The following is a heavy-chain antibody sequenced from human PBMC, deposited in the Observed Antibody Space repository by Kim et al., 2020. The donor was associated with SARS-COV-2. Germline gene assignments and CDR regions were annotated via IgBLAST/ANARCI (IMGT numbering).Heavy chain of an antibody. CDR2: IYYSGST. Sequence: SETLSLTCTVSGGSISSSSYYWGWIRQPPGKGLEWIGSIYYSGSTYYNPSLKSRVTISVDTSKNQFSLKLSSVTAADTAVYYCARLAGRGGVDYWGQGTLVTVSS. D-gene: IGHD6-19*01. CDR3: ARLAGRGGVDY. J-gene: IGHJ4*02. CDR1: GGSISSSSYY. V-gene: IGHV4-39*01.